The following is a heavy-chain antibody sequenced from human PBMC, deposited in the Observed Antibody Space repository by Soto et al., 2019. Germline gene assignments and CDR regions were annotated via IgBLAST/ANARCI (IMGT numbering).Heavy chain of an antibody. D-gene: IGHD2-15*01. CDR2: VSNSGTST. V-gene: IGHV3-23*01. J-gene: IGHJ5*02. Sequence: EVQLLESGGGLAQPGESLTLSCAASGFMFSGYAMSWVRQAPGKGLEWVSAVSNSGTSTSYAVSVKGRFTISRDNSKNPLYLQTSSLGGEGTALCYCVKDLAASGWFDPGGQGTLVIVSS. CDR3: VKDLAASGWFDP. CDR1: GFMFSGYA.